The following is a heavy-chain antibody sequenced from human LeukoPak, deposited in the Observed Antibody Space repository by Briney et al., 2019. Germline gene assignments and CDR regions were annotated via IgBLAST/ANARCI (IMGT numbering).Heavy chain of an antibody. CDR1: GFTFSSYG. J-gene: IGHJ6*02. CDR3: AKDLETTVINSHYYGMDV. D-gene: IGHD4-23*01. V-gene: IGHV3-30*18. Sequence: GGSLRLSCAASGFTFSSYGMHWVRRAPGKGLEWVAVISYDGSNKYYADSVKGRFTISRDNSKNTLYLQMNSLRAEDTAVYYCAKDLETTVINSHYYGMDVWGQGTTVTVSS. CDR2: ISYDGSNK.